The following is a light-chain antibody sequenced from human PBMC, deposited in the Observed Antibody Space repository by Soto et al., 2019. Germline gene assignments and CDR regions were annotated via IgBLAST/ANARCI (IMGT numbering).Light chain of an antibody. J-gene: IGKJ1*01. CDR1: QSISSW. CDR3: QHYNSYSEA. V-gene: IGKV1-5*03. CDR2: KAS. Sequence: DIQMTQSPSTLSASVGDRVTITCRASQSISSWLAWYQQKQGKAPKLLIYKASTLKSGVPSRFSGSGSGTEGTITISSLQNDDGATYYCQHYNSYSEAFGQGTKVDIK.